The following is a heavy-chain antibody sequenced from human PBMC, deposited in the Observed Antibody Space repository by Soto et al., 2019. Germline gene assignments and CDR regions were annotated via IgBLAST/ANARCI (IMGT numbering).Heavy chain of an antibody. CDR1: GFTFSSYA. Sequence: GGSLRLSCAASGFTFSSYAMHWVRQAPGKGLEWVAVISYDGSNKYYADSVKGRFTISRDNSKNTLYLQMNSLRAEDTAVYYCARGATMIVVMNWGQGTLVTVYS. J-gene: IGHJ4*02. CDR2: ISYDGSNK. CDR3: ARGATMIVVMN. V-gene: IGHV3-30-3*01. D-gene: IGHD3-22*01.